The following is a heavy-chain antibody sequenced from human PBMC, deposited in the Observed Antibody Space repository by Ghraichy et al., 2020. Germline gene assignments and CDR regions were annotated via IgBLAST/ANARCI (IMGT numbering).Heavy chain of an antibody. Sequence: GGSLRLSCAASGFTFSSYGMHWVRQAPGKGLEWVAVISYDGSNKYYADSVKGRFTISRDNSKNTLYLQMNSLRAEDTAVYYCAKERREYYYGSGSHFDYWGQGTLVTVSS. CDR2: ISYDGSNK. D-gene: IGHD3-10*01. CDR1: GFTFSSYG. J-gene: IGHJ4*02. CDR3: AKERREYYYGSGSHFDY. V-gene: IGHV3-30*18.